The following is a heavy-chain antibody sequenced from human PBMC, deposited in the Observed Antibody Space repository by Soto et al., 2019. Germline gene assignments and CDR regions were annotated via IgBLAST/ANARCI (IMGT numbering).Heavy chain of an antibody. CDR1: GFTFSSYG. D-gene: IGHD2-21*01. CDR2: ISYDGSNK. J-gene: IGHJ3*02. Sequence: PGGSLRLSCAASGFTFSSYGMHWVRQAPGKGLEWVAVISYDGSNKYYADSVKGRFTISRDNSKNTLYLQMNSLRAEDTAVYYCAKVRLYCGGDCGDAFDIWGQGTMVTIS. CDR3: AKVRLYCGGDCGDAFDI. V-gene: IGHV3-30*18.